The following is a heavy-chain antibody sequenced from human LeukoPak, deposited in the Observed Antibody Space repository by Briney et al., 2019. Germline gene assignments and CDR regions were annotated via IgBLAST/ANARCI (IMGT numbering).Heavy chain of an antibody. CDR3: AREHYDSSGYYFGY. D-gene: IGHD3-22*01. Sequence: SETLSLTCTVSGGPISSYYWSWIRQPAGKGLEWIGRIYTSGSTNYNPSLKSRATMSVDTSKNQFSLKLSSVTAADTAVYYCAREHYDSSGYYFGYWGQGTLVTVSS. V-gene: IGHV4-4*07. CDR1: GGPISSYY. CDR2: IYTSGST. J-gene: IGHJ4*02.